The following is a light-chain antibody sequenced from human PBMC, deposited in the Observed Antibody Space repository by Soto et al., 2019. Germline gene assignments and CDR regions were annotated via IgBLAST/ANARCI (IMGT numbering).Light chain of an antibody. CDR3: QQSESLPLT. V-gene: IGKV1D-12*01. CDR2: STS. Sequence: DIQMTQSPSSVSASVGDRVTITCRASQGIHSWLAWYQQKPGKAPKLLIYSTSNLQSGVPSRFSGSGSGTDFTLTITSLQPEDSATYFCQQSESLPLTFGGGTKVEIK. J-gene: IGKJ4*01. CDR1: QGIHSW.